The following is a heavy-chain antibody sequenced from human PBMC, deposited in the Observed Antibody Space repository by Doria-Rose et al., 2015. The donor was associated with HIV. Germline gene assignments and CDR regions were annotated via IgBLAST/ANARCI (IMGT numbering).Heavy chain of an antibody. J-gene: IGHJ4*02. CDR3: ARIKSSRWYHKYYFDF. D-gene: IGHD6-13*01. V-gene: IGHV2-26*01. Sequence: QVTLKESGPVLVKPTETLTLTCTVSGVSLSSPGMGVSWIRQPPGKALEWLANIFSYDERSYKTSLKSRLTISRCTSKSQVLLTMTDMDPVDTATYYCARIKSSRWYHKYYFDFWGQGTLVIVSA. CDR2: IFSYDER. CDR1: GVSLSSPGMG.